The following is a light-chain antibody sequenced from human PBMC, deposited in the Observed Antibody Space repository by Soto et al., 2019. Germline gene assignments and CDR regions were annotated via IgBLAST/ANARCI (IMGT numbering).Light chain of an antibody. V-gene: IGLV2-14*01. J-gene: IGLJ7*01. CDR3: SSLTSSSTLV. CDR2: DVS. Sequence: QSALTQPASVSGSPGQSITISCTGTSSDVGGYNYVSWYQQHPGKAPKLMIYDVSNRPSGVSNRFSGSKSGNTASLTISGLQAEDEADYYCSSLTSSSTLVFGGGTQLTVL. CDR1: SSDVGGYNY.